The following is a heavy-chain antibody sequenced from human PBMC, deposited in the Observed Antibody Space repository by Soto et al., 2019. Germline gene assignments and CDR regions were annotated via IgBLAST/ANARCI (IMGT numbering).Heavy chain of an antibody. CDR2: INPSGGST. V-gene: IGHV1-46*01. Sequence: QVQLVQSGAEVKKPGASVKVSCKASGYTFTSYYMHWVRQAPGQGLEWMGIINPSGGSTSYAQKCQGRVTMTRDTSTSTVYMELSSLRSEDTAVYYCARDWGDYGDYKGWFDPWGQGTLVTVSS. CDR1: GYTFTSYY. CDR3: ARDWGDYGDYKGWFDP. D-gene: IGHD4-17*01. J-gene: IGHJ5*02.